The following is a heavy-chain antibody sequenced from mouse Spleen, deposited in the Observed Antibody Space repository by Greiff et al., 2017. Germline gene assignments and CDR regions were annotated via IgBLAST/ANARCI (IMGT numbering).Heavy chain of an antibody. CDR3: ARHGDGNPYYYAMDY. CDR1: GFTFSSYA. V-gene: IGHV5-9*01. D-gene: IGHD2-1*01. J-gene: IGHJ4*01. Sequence: EVMLVESGGGLVKLGGSLKLSCAASGFTFSSYAMSWVRQTPEKRLEWVATISSGGGNTYYPDSVKGRFTISRDNAKNTLYLQMSSLKSEDTAMYYCARHGDGNPYYYAMDYWGQGTSVTVSS. CDR2: ISSGGGNT.